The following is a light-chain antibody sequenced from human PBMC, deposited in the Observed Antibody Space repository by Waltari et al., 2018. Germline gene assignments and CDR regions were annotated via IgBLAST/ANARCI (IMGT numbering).Light chain of an antibody. J-gene: IGLJ2*01. CDR3: QVWDSATEHVV. CDR2: YDS. V-gene: IGLV3-21*04. CDR1: NIGNRG. Sequence: SYILTQPPSLSVAPGTTATISCGGQNIGNRGLNWYQQKPGQAPVLLIFYDSDLPSGIPERFSGSNSENTATLTISRVDAGDEADYYCQVWDSATEHVVFGGGTKLSVL.